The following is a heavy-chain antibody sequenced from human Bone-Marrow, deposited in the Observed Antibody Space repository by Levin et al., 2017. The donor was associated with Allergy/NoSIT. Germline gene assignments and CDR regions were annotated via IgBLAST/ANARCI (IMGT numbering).Heavy chain of an antibody. J-gene: IGHJ5*02. V-gene: IGHV3-7*01. CDR1: GFTFSSYT. CDR3: ARRYSSSWSGFDP. D-gene: IGHD6-13*01. Sequence: GESLKISCAASGFTFSSYTMNWVRQVRQAPGKGLEWGANIKQDGREKYYGDSVKGRFTISRDNAKNARDLQMNSLRAEDTAVYYCARRYSSSWSGFDPWGQGTLVIVSS. CDR2: IKQDGREK.